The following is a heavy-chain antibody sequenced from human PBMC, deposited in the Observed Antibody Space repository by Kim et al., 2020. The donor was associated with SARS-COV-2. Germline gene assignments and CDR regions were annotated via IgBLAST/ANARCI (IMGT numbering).Heavy chain of an antibody. V-gene: IGHV3-7*03. CDR2: IKQDGSEK. Sequence: GGSLRLSCAASGFTFSSYWMSWVRQAPGKGLEWVANIKQDGSEKYYVDSVKGRFTISRDNAKNSLYLQMNSLRAEDTAVYYCASPQWLVPHPTLDYWGQGTLVTVSS. CDR3: ASPQWLVPHPTLDY. D-gene: IGHD6-19*01. J-gene: IGHJ4*02. CDR1: GFTFSSYW.